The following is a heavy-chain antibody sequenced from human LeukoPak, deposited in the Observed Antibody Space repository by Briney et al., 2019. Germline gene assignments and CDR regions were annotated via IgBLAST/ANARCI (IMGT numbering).Heavy chain of an antibody. V-gene: IGHV3-30*14. J-gene: IGHJ4*02. CDR1: GFTFSSYA. Sequence: GGSLRLSCAVSGFTFSSYAMHWVRQAPGKGLEWVAVISYDGSNKYYADSVKGRFTISRDNSKNTLYLQMNSLRAEDTAVYFCARGLGATVVNLDYWGQGTLVTVSS. CDR3: ARGLGATVVNLDY. CDR2: ISYDGSNK. D-gene: IGHD1-26*01.